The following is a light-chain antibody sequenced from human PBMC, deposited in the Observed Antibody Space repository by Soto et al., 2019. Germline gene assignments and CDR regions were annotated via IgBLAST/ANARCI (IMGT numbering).Light chain of an antibody. CDR2: GAS. V-gene: IGKV3-20*01. J-gene: IGKJ4*01. Sequence: EIVLTQSPGTLSLSPGERATLSCRASQSVSSSLAWSQQKRGQAPRLLISGASSRATGIPDRFSGSGSGTDFTLTISRLEPEDFAVYYCQQYGSSPGTFGGGTKVEIK. CDR1: QSVSSS. CDR3: QQYGSSPGT.